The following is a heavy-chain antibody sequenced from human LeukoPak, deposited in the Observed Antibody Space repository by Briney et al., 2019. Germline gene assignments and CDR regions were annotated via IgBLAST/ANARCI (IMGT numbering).Heavy chain of an antibody. J-gene: IGHJ4*02. CDR3: ARDSGTMIVVVINQYYFDY. CDR1: GFTFSSYW. V-gene: IGHV3-7*01. Sequence: GGSLRLSCAASGFTFSSYWMSWVRQAPGKGLEWVANIKQDGSEEYYVDSVKGRFTISRDNAKNSLYLQMNSLRAEDTAVYYCARDSGTMIVVVINQYYFDYWGQGTLVTVSS. D-gene: IGHD3-22*01. CDR2: IKQDGSEE.